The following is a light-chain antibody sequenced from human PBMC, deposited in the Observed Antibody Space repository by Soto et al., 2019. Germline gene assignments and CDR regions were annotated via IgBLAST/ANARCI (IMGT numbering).Light chain of an antibody. CDR3: SSYTDSNTVL. Sequence: QSALTQPASVSGSPGQSITISCTGTSSDVGAYTYVSWYQHHPGKAPKLIIYEVANRPSGVSNRFSGSKSGNTASLTISGLQAEDEADYYCSSYTDSNTVLFGGGTKLTVL. J-gene: IGLJ2*01. CDR1: SSDVGAYTY. CDR2: EVA. V-gene: IGLV2-14*01.